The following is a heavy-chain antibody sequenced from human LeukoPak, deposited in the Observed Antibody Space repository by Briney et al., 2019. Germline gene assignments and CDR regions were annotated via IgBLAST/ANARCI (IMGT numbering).Heavy chain of an antibody. CDR2: IYRFGNT. Sequence: SETLSLTCTVSGDSISFDYWSWIRQPPGKGLEWIGYIYRFGNTDYNPSLMRRVTISLDTSKKQLSLNLTSVTAAGTAVYYCAGRGQRYFRDWGQGTLVTVSS. CDR1: GDSISFDY. J-gene: IGHJ1*01. V-gene: IGHV4-4*08. CDR3: AGRGQRYFRD.